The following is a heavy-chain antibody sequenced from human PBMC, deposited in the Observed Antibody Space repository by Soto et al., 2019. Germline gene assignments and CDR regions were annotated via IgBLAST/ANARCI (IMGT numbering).Heavy chain of an antibody. CDR3: ARGGYDFWSGLDP. CDR1: GGSISSGSYS. V-gene: IGHV4-30-2*06. CDR2: IYPSGNT. D-gene: IGHD3-3*01. Sequence: QLQLQESDSVLVKPSQTLSLTCAVSGGSISSGSYSWSWMRQSPGGGLEWLGYIYPSGNTYYNPSLKNRVTMSIDRSKNQFSLKLSSVTAADTAVYYCARGGYDFWSGLDPWGQGTLVTVSS. J-gene: IGHJ5*02.